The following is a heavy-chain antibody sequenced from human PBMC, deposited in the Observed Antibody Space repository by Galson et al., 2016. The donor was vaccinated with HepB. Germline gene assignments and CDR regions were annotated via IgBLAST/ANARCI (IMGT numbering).Heavy chain of an antibody. V-gene: IGHV3-23*01. Sequence: SLRLSCAASGFTFSRYAMTWVRQAPGKGLEWVSGLSGSGAHTYYADSVKGRFTISRDNSKNTLYLQVDSLRVEDTAVYYCAKDYVGGSYLLTQFDYWGRGTLVTVSS. CDR1: GFTFSRYA. J-gene: IGHJ4*02. D-gene: IGHD3-16*02. CDR3: AKDYVGGSYLLTQFDY. CDR2: LSGSGAHT.